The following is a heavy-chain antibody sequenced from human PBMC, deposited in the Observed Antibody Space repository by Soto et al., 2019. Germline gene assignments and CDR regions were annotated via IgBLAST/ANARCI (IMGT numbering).Heavy chain of an antibody. D-gene: IGHD2-8*01. CDR2: IKQDGSEK. Sequence: GGSLRLSCAASGFTFSSYWMSWVRQAPGKGLEWVANIKQDGSEKYYVDSVRGRFTISRDNAKNSLYLQMNSLRAEDTAVYYCARDSLPYCTNGVCPMMDYWGQGTLVTVSS. V-gene: IGHV3-7*01. CDR3: ARDSLPYCTNGVCPMMDY. CDR1: GFTFSSYW. J-gene: IGHJ4*02.